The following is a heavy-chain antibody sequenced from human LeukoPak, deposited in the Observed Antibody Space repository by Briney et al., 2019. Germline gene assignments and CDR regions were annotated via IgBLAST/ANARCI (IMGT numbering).Heavy chain of an antibody. D-gene: IGHD3-22*01. CDR3: AVWYDSSVRGFDY. J-gene: IGHJ4*02. CDR1: GGSISSGGHY. V-gene: IGHV4-30-2*01. Sequence: SETLSLTCTVSGGSISSGGHYWSWIRQPPGKGLEWIGYIYHSGSTYYNPSLKSRVTISVDRSKNQFSLKLSSVTAADTAVYYCAVWYDSSVRGFDYWGQGTLVTVSS. CDR2: IYHSGST.